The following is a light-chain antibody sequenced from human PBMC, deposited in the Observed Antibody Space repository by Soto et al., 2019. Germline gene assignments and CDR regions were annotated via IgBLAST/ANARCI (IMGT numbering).Light chain of an antibody. V-gene: IGLV1-44*01. CDR3: AAWDDSLNGRV. Sequence: QSVLTQPPSASGTPGQSVTISCFGSSSNIGNNTVSWYQQLPGTAPKVLIYFNNQRPSGVPDRFSGSKSGTSASLAISGLQSEDEADYFCAAWDDSLNGRVFGGGTKLTVL. CDR1: SSNIGNNT. CDR2: FNN. J-gene: IGLJ2*01.